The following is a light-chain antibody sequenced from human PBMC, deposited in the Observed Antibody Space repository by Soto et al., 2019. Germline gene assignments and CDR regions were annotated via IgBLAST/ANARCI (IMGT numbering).Light chain of an antibody. J-gene: IGKJ3*01. CDR3: QHRDNWPFT. CDR1: QSVSTS. CDR2: DAS. Sequence: EIVLTQSPATLSLSPGERATLSCRTSQSVSTSLAWYQQKPGQAPRLLIYDASNRATGIPARFSGSGSGTDFTLTFSSLEPEDFAVYYCQHRDNWPFTFGPGTKVDIK. V-gene: IGKV3-11*01.